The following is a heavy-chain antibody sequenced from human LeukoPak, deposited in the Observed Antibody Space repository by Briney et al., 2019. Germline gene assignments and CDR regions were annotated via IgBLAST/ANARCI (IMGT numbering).Heavy chain of an antibody. J-gene: IGHJ3*02. CDR3: AKDLRMTRNSDGAFDI. Sequence: GGSLRLSCAASGFTFSSYGMHWVRQAPGKGLEWVAVISYDGGNKYYADSVKGRFTISRDNSKNTLYLQMNSLRAEDTAVYYCAKDLRMTRNSDGAFDIWGQGSMVTVSS. CDR2: ISYDGGNK. D-gene: IGHD5-24*01. CDR1: GFTFSSYG. V-gene: IGHV3-30*18.